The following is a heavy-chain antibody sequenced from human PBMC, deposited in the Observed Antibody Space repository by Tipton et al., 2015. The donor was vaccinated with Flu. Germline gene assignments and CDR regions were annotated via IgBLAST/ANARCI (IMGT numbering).Heavy chain of an antibody. J-gene: IGHJ4*02. CDR2: IRYGGSS. CDR3: ARGATRRPFSGYDYTGY. V-gene: IGHV4-39*07. CDR1: GGSISTSGYY. D-gene: IGHD5-12*01. Sequence: GSLRLSCTVSGGSISTSGYYWGWIRQPPGKGLEWIGSIRYGGSSYYTPSLKSRVVISIDTSKNQFYLRLSSVTAADTAVYYCARGATRRPFSGYDYTGYWGQGTLVTVSS.